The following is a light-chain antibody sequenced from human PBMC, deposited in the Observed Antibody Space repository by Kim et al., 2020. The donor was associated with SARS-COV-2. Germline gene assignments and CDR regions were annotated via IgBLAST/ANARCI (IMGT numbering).Light chain of an antibody. J-gene: IGKJ5*01. CDR2: DAS. Sequence: IQMTQSPSSVSASVGDSVTITCRASQGISTWLAWYQQKPGKAPKLLIYDASGLQSGVSSRFSGSGSGTDFTLTINTLQPEDSATYYCQQANSVPITFGQGTRLEIK. CDR1: QGISTW. CDR3: QQANSVPIT. V-gene: IGKV1-12*01.